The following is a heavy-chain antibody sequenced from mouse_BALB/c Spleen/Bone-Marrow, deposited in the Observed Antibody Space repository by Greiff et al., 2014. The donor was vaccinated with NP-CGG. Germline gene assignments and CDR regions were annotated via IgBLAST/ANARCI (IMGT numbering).Heavy chain of an antibody. V-gene: IGHV5-6*01. Sequence: EVQLQEPGGDLVKPGGSLKLSCAASGFTFSRYGMSWVRQTPDKRLEWVANISSGGSYTYYPDSVKGRFTISRDNAKNTLYLHMSSLKSEDTAMYYCARQYGNLGVMDYWGQGTSVTVSS. CDR3: ARQYGNLGVMDY. CDR2: ISSGGSYT. D-gene: IGHD2-1*01. J-gene: IGHJ4*01. CDR1: GFTFSRYG.